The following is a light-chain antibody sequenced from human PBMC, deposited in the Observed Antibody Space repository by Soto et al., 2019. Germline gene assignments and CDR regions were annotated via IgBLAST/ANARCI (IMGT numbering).Light chain of an antibody. V-gene: IGLV2-14*01. CDR2: EVT. CDR1: SGDIGSYNR. Sequence: QSVLTQPASVSGSPGQSITISCTGTSGDIGSYNRVTWYQQHPGKAPNLIIYEVTDRPSGVSKRFAGSKSGNTASLTISGLQAEDEAEYYCSSYTNINTRACVFGTGTKVTVL. J-gene: IGLJ1*01. CDR3: SSYTNINTRACV.